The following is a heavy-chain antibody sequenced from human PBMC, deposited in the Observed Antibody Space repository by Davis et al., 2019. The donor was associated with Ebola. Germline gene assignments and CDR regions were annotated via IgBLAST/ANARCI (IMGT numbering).Heavy chain of an antibody. J-gene: IGHJ5*02. Sequence: GESLKISCAASGFTFSSYGMHWVRQAPGKGLEWVAVISYDGSNKYYADSVKGRFTISRDNSKNTLYLQMNSLRAEDTAVYYCAKSGGFDFWSGYYNWFDPWGQGTLVTVSS. CDR3: AKSGGFDFWSGYYNWFDP. CDR2: ISYDGSNK. V-gene: IGHV3-30*18. CDR1: GFTFSSYG. D-gene: IGHD3-3*01.